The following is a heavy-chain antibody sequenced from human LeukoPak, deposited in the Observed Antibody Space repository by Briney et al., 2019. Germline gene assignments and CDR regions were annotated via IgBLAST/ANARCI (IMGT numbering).Heavy chain of an antibody. D-gene: IGHD2-2*01. J-gene: IGHJ5*02. Sequence: GASVKVSCKASGYTFTSYAMHWVRQAPGQRLEWMGWINAGNGNTKYSQKFQGRVTITRDTSASTAYMELSSLRSEDTAVYYCARDPGYCSSTSCQTTNNWFDPWGQGTLVTVSS. CDR1: GYTFTSYA. CDR3: ARDPGYCSSTSCQTTNNWFDP. V-gene: IGHV1-3*01. CDR2: INAGNGNT.